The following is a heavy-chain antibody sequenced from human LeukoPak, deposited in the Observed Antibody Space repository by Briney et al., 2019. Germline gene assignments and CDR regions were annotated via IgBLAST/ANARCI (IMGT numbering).Heavy chain of an antibody. CDR2: ISYNSDTI. J-gene: IGHJ2*01. D-gene: IGHD2-21*02. CDR3: AKDYCGGDCYSGWYFDL. CDR1: GFTFDDYA. Sequence: PGGSLRLSCAASGFTFDDYAMHWVRHASGKGLEWVSGISYNSDTIAYADSVKGRFTISRDNAKNSLYLQMNSLRAEDTALYYCAKDYCGGDCYSGWYFDLWGRGTLVTVSS. V-gene: IGHV3-9*01.